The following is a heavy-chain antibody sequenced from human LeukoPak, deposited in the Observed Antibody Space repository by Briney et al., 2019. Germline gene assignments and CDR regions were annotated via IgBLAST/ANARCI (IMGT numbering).Heavy chain of an antibody. D-gene: IGHD3-22*01. J-gene: IGHJ4*02. CDR2: IWYDGSNK. CDR1: GFTFSSYG. V-gene: IGHV3-33*01. Sequence: GRSLRLSCAASGFTFSSYGMHWVRQAPGKGLEWVAVIWYDGSNKYYADSVKGRFTISRDNSKNTLYLQMNSLRAEDTAVYYCARDEYDSSGYWIDYWGQGTLVTVSS. CDR3: ARDEYDSSGYWIDY.